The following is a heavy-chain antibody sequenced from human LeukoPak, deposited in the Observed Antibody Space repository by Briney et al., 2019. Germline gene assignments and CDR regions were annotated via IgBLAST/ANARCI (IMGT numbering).Heavy chain of an antibody. CDR2: IYYSGST. V-gene: IGHV4-39*01. D-gene: IGHD4-11*01. CDR1: GGSISSSSYY. CDR3: ARHGPYSNYAY. Sequence: SETLSLTRTVSGGSISSSSYYWGWIRQPPGKGLEWIGSIYYSGSTYYNPSLKSRVTISVDTSKNQFSLKLSSVTAADTAVYYCARHGPYSNYAYWGQGTLVTVSS. J-gene: IGHJ4*02.